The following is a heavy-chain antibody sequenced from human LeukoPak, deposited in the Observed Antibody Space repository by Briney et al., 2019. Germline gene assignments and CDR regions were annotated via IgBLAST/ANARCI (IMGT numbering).Heavy chain of an antibody. CDR3: VKSAGKDGYRDVFDI. CDR2: IANSGVGT. CDR1: GFTFSNAW. D-gene: IGHD5-24*01. J-gene: IGHJ3*02. Sequence: GGSLRLSCAASGFTFSNAWMSWVRQAPGQGLECVSTIANSGVGTYYSDSVKGRFTISRDNSRNTLILQMNSLRAEDTAVYYCVKSAGKDGYRDVFDIWGQGKMVTVSS. V-gene: IGHV3-23*01.